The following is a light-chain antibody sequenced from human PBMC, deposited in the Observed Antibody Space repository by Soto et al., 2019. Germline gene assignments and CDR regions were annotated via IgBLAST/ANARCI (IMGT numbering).Light chain of an antibody. CDR2: AAS. CDR1: QGISNY. V-gene: IGKV1-27*01. Sequence: DIQMTQSPSSLSASVGDRVSITSRASQGISNYLAWYQQKPGQVPKLLIYAASTLQSVFPSRFSGSGSGTDFTLTISSLQPKDVATYFCQEYNSAPHTFGQGTKLEIK. CDR3: QEYNSAPHT. J-gene: IGKJ2*01.